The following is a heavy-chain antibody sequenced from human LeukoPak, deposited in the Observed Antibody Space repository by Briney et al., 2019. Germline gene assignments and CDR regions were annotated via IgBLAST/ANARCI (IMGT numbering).Heavy chain of an antibody. Sequence: GGSLRLSCAASGFTFSSYWMSWVRQAPGKELEWVANIKQDGSEKNYADSLKGRFTISRDNAKNSLYLQMNNLRAEDTAMYYCATNWRSGSYHDYWGQGTLVTVSS. V-gene: IGHV3-7*03. D-gene: IGHD1-26*01. J-gene: IGHJ4*02. CDR2: IKQDGSEK. CDR1: GFTFSSYW. CDR3: ATNWRSGSYHDY.